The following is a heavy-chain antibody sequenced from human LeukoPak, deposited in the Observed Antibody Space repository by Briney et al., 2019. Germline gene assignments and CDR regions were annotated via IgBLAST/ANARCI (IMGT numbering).Heavy chain of an antibody. CDR2: ISSSGSTI. V-gene: IGHV3-11*01. J-gene: IGHJ4*02. CDR1: GFTFSDYY. CDR3: ARDPRRYSSGWLGY. Sequence: GGSLRFSCAASGFTFSDYYMSWIRPARGKGLEWVSYISSSGSTIYYADSVKGRFTISRDNAKNSLYLQMNSLRAEDTAVYYCARDPRRYSSGWLGYWGQGPLVTVSS. D-gene: IGHD6-19*01.